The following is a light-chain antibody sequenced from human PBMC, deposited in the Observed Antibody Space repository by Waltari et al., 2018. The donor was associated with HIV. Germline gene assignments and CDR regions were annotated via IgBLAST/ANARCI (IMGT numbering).Light chain of an antibody. J-gene: IGKJ5*01. Sequence: EIVLTQSPGTLSLSPGERATLSCRASAHVASYSLAWYQQKPGQAPRLLIYSASARATGIPERFSGSGSGTDFTLTISRVEPEDFAVFYCQQYGNSVITFGQGTRLDIK. CDR1: AHVASYS. CDR3: QQYGNSVIT. CDR2: SAS. V-gene: IGKV3-20*01.